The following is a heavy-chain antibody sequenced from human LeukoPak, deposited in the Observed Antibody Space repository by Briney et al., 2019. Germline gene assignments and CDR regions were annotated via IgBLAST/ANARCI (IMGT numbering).Heavy chain of an antibody. CDR3: ARKAEYQLPIDY. V-gene: IGHV1-2*02. Sequence: GASVKVSCKASGYTFTGSYMHWVRQAPGQGLEWMGWINPNSGGTNYAQKFQGRVTMTRDTSISTAYMELNRLRSDDTAVYYCARKAEYQLPIDYWGQGTLVTVSS. CDR2: INPNSGGT. J-gene: IGHJ4*02. CDR1: GYTFTGSY. D-gene: IGHD2-2*01.